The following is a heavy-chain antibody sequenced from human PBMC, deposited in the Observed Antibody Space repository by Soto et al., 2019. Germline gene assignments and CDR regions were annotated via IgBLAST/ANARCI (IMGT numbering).Heavy chain of an antibody. CDR3: ARGPLAGKQQLVPKYFDY. Sequence: SETLSLTCAVYGGSFSGYYWSWIRQPPGKGLEWIGEINHSGSTNYNPSLKSRVTISVDTSKNQFSLKLNSVTAADTAVYYCARGPLAGKQQLVPKYFDYWGQGTLVTVSS. V-gene: IGHV4-34*01. J-gene: IGHJ4*02. CDR2: INHSGST. D-gene: IGHD6-13*01. CDR1: GGSFSGYY.